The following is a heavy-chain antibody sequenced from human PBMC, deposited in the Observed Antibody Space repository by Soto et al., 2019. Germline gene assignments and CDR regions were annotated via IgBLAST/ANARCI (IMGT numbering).Heavy chain of an antibody. V-gene: IGHV4-39*01. Sequence: SETLSLTCTVSGGSISSSSYYWGWIRQPPGKGLQWIGNIYYSGSTYYNPSLQSRVTISVDASKNQLALKLSSVTAADTAVYYCARLTDDSSGYYNDYWGQGTLVTVSS. CDR1: GGSISSSSYY. CDR2: IYYSGST. D-gene: IGHD3-22*01. J-gene: IGHJ4*02. CDR3: ARLTDDSSGYYNDY.